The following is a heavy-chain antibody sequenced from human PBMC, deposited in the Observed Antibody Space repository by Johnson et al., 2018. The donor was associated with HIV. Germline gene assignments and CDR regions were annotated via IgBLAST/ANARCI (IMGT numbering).Heavy chain of an antibody. D-gene: IGHD5-24*01. J-gene: IGHJ3*02. Sequence: VQLVESGGGLVQPGGSLRLSCAASGFTFGNYWMHWVRQAPGKGLEWVAFIRYDGSNKYYADSVKGRFTISRDNSKNSLYLQMNSLRAEDTALYYCAFPTGATTAFDIWGQGTMVTVSS. CDR3: AFPTGATTAFDI. V-gene: IGHV3-30*02. CDR1: GFTFGNYW. CDR2: IRYDGSNK.